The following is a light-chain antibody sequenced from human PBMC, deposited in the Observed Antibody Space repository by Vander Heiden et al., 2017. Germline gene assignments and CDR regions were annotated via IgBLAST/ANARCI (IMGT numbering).Light chain of an antibody. CDR1: KLGDKY. CDR2: QDS. Sequence: SYELTQPRSVSVSPGQTASITCSGDKLGDKYACWYQQKPGQSPVLVIYQDSKRPSGIPERFSGSNSGNTATLTISGTQAMDEADYYCQAWDSSTVLFGGGTKLTVL. J-gene: IGLJ2*01. V-gene: IGLV3-1*01. CDR3: QAWDSSTVL.